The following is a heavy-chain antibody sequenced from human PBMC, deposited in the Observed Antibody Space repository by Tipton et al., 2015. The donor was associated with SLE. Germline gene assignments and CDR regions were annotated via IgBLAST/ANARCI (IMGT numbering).Heavy chain of an antibody. D-gene: IGHD3-9*01. CDR3: AREGRDWYGMDV. Sequence: QLVQSGAEVKKPGSSVKVSCKASGGTFSSYAMHWVRQAPGKGLEWVAVISYDGSNKYYADSVKGRFTISRDNSKNTLYLQMNSLRAEDTAVYYCAREGRDWYGMDVWGQGTTVTVSS. V-gene: IGHV3-30-3*01. CDR1: GGTFSSYA. J-gene: IGHJ6*02. CDR2: ISYDGSNK.